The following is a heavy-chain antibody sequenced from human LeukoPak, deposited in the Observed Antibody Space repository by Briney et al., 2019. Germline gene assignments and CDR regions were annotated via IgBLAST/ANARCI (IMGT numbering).Heavy chain of an antibody. Sequence: PSETLSLTCTVSRASISDNYWSWSRQPAGKALECIGRTYTSGDTNYNPSLKSRASVSVDTSKNQFYLSLRYVTAADTAVYCTIGGASGSLAHWGPGTLVTVSS. V-gene: IGHV4-4*07. CDR3: IGGASGSLAH. CDR1: RASISDNY. CDR2: TYTSGDT. D-gene: IGHD6-13*01. J-gene: IGHJ4*02.